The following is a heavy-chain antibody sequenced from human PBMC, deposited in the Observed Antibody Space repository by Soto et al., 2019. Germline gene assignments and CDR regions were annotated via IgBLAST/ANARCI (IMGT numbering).Heavy chain of an antibody. CDR1: GFTFGTYS. CDR2: ISSSSSTI. D-gene: IGHD3-22*01. J-gene: IGHJ4*02. CDR3: ARDRYFYDSSGYYPYFDY. V-gene: IGHV3-48*02. Sequence: EMQLVESGGGLVQPGGSLRLSCAASGFTFGTYSMNWVRQAPGEGPEWLSYISSSSSTIYYADSVKGRFTISRDNAKNSLYLQMNSLRDEDTAVYYCARDRYFYDSSGYYPYFDYWGPGTLVTVSS.